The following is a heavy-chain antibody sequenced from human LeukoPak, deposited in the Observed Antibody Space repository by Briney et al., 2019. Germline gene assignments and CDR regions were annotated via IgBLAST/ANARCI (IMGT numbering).Heavy chain of an antibody. Sequence: ASVKVSCKASGYTFSSYGISWVRQAPGQGLEWMGWISAYNGNTNYAQNLQGRVTMTTDTSTSTAYMEVRSLRSDDTAVYYCARANRSAGTGFSDHWGQGTLVTVSS. V-gene: IGHV1-18*01. CDR2: ISAYNGNT. J-gene: IGHJ4*02. CDR3: ARANRSAGTGFSDH. CDR1: GYTFSSYG. D-gene: IGHD6-13*01.